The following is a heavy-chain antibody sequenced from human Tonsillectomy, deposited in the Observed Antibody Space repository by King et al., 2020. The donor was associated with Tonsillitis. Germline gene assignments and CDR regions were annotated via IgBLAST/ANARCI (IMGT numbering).Heavy chain of an antibody. CDR3: ARPRGSGIVDSAFDI. J-gene: IGHJ3*02. V-gene: IGHV1-18*04. Sequence: VQLVQSGAEVKKPGASVKVSCKASGYTFTNYGISWVRQAPGQGLEWMGWISAYNGNTKFVQKLQGRVTMTTATSTSTVYMELRGLRSDDTAVYYCARPRGSGIVDSAFDIWGQGTMVTVSS. CDR2: ISAYNGNT. CDR1: GYTFTNYG. D-gene: IGHD3-10*01.